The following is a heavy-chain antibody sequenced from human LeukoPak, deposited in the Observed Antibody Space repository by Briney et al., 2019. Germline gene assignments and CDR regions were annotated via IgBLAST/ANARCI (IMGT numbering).Heavy chain of an antibody. Sequence: QPGGSLRLSCAASGFTFSSYEMNWVRQAPGKGLEWVSYISSSGSTIYYADSVKGRFTISRDNAKNSLYLQMNSLRAGDTAVYYCARDRGPYCSSTSCYANYFDYWGQGTLVTVSS. CDR1: GFTFSSYE. CDR2: ISSSGSTI. CDR3: ARDRGPYCSSTSCYANYFDY. V-gene: IGHV3-48*03. J-gene: IGHJ4*02. D-gene: IGHD2-2*01.